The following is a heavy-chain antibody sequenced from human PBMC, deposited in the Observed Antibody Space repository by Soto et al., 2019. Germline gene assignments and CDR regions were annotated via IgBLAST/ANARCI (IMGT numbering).Heavy chain of an antibody. CDR1: GGSISSGDYY. CDR2: IYYSGST. CDR3: ARCTRFWGGYYGVDY. D-gene: IGHD3-3*01. Sequence: PSETLSLTCTVSGGSISSGDYYWSWIRQPPGKGLEWIGYIYYSGSTYYNPSLKSRVTISVDTSKNQFSLKLSSVTAADTAVYYCARCTRFWGGYYGVDYWGQGTLVTVSS. J-gene: IGHJ4*02. V-gene: IGHV4-30-4*01.